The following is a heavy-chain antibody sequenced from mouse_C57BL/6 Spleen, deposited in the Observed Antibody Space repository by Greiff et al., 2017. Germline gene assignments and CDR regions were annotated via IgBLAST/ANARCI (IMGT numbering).Heavy chain of an antibody. J-gene: IGHJ4*01. Sequence: VKLMESGAELVRPGASVTLSCKASGYTFTDYEMHWVKQTPVHGLEWIGAIDPETGGTAYNQKFKGKAILTADKSSSTAYMELRSLTSEDSAVYYCTRLRGFLYAMDYWGQGTSVTASS. CDR3: TRLRGFLYAMDY. CDR2: IDPETGGT. V-gene: IGHV1-15*01. CDR1: GYTFTDYE.